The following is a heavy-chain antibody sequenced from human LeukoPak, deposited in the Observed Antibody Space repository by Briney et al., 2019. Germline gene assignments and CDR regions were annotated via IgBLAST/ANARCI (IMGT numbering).Heavy chain of an antibody. Sequence: SETLSLTCTVSGGSISSYYWNWIRQPPGKGLEWIGYIYYSGTTNYNPSLKSRVSMSVDTSKNQFSPKLSSVTAADTAVYYCAALYGSGSYSWGQGTLVTVSS. D-gene: IGHD3-10*01. V-gene: IGHV4-59*08. CDR2: IYYSGTT. J-gene: IGHJ4*02. CDR1: GGSISSYY. CDR3: AALYGSGSYS.